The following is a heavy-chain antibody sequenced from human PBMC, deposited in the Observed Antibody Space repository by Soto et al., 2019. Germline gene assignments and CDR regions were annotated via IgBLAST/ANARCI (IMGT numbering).Heavy chain of an antibody. J-gene: IGHJ4*02. Sequence: SETLSLTCTVSGGSMNTYYWSWIRQPPRKGLQWIGYVYSSGSTKYNPSLKSRVTMSIDTSKNQFSLQLNSVTAADTAVYYCGRGHSAPDHWGQGTLVTVSS. CDR1: GGSMNTYY. D-gene: IGHD3-10*01. V-gene: IGHV4-59*01. CDR2: VYSSGST. CDR3: GRGHSAPDH.